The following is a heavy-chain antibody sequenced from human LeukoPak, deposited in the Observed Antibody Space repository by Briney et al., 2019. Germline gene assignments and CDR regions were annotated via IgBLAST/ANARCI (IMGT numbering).Heavy chain of an antibody. D-gene: IGHD3-16*01. CDR2: ISSIDGST. CDR3: AKMGDRFGLWGHKTKYYMDV. J-gene: IGHJ6*03. V-gene: IGHV3-23*01. CDR1: GFTFDDYA. Sequence: PGRSLRLSCAASGFTFDDYAMHWVRQAPGKGLEWVSGISSIDGSTYYADSVKGRFTVSRDNSKNTLYLQMNRLRAEDTAVYYCAKMGDRFGLWGHKTKYYMDVWGKGTTVTVSS.